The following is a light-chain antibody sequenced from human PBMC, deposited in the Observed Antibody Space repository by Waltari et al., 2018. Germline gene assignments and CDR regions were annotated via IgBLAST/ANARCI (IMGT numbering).Light chain of an antibody. CDR3: QHYVSLPVT. V-gene: IGKV3-20*01. CDR2: DAS. CDR1: PSVSRT. J-gene: IGKJ1*01. Sequence: IVLTQSPGTLSLSPGERATLSCRASPSVSRTLAWYKQKPGQAPRLLLYDASSRATGIPDRFSGSGSGTDFSLTITRLEPEDFAVYYCQHYVSLPVTFGQGTKVEIK.